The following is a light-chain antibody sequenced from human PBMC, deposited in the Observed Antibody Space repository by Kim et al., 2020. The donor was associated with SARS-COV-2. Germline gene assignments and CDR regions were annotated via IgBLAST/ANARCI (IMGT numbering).Light chain of an antibody. Sequence: LSPGERDTLSCRASQSVSSSYLAWYQQNPGQAPRFLIYDASNRATGIPDRFSGSGSGTDFTLTISTLEPEDFAVYYCQQYDSSPYTFGQGTKLEI. J-gene: IGKJ2*01. CDR2: DAS. CDR3: QQYDSSPYT. V-gene: IGKV3-20*01. CDR1: QSVSSSY.